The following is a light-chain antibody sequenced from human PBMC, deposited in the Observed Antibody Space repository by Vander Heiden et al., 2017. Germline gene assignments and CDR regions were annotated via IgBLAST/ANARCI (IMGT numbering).Light chain of an antibody. V-gene: IGKV3-15*01. CDR3: QQYNNWPPWT. CDR2: AAS. CDR1: QSVSTY. J-gene: IGKJ1*01. Sequence: EIVMTQSPATLSVSPGERATLSCRASQSVSTYLAWYQQQPGQGPRLLIFAASTSTAGVPNRISGSGCGAEFALTISSLQSEDFAVYFYQQYNNWPPWTFGQGTKVEIK.